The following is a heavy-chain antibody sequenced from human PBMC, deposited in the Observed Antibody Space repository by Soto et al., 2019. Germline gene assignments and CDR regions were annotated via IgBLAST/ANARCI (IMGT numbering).Heavy chain of an antibody. J-gene: IGHJ4*02. D-gene: IGHD5-12*01. CDR1: GFTFSNYA. CDR3: ASDRCGYSGDERYQPQNDF. CDR2: VSGYGGST. Sequence: GGSLRLSCAASGFTFSNYAMSWVRQAPGKGLEWVSAVSGYGGSTFYADSVKGRFTISRDNSKNTLYLQMSSLRAEDTAVYYCASDRCGYSGDERYQPQNDFRGQGTLVTGSS. V-gene: IGHV3-23*01.